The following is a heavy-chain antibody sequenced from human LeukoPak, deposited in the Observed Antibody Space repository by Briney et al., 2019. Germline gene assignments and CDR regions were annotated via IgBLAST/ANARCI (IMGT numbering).Heavy chain of an antibody. J-gene: IGHJ5*02. CDR1: GGSISSYY. CDR3: ARDYYDFWSGYLDWFDP. V-gene: IGHV4-4*07. CDR2: FYTSGST. Sequence: SETLSLTCTVSGGSISSYYWSWIRQPAGKGLEWIGRFYTSGSTNYNPSLKSRVTTSVDTSKNQFSLKLSSVTAADTAVYYCARDYYDFWSGYLDWFDPWGQGTLVTVSS. D-gene: IGHD3-3*01.